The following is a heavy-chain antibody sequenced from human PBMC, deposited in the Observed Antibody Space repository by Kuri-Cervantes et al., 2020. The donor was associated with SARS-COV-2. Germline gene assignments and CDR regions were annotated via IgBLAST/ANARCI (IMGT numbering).Heavy chain of an antibody. CDR1: GFTFSSYA. V-gene: IGHV3-64*02. CDR3: AKEFTIFGVVPFDY. Sequence: GGSLRLSCAASGFTFSSYAMHWVRQAQGKGLEYVSAISSNGGSTYYADSVKGRFTISRDNSKNTLYLQMNSLRAEDTAVYYCAKEFTIFGVVPFDYWGQGTLVTVSS. CDR2: ISSNGGST. D-gene: IGHD3-3*01. J-gene: IGHJ4*02.